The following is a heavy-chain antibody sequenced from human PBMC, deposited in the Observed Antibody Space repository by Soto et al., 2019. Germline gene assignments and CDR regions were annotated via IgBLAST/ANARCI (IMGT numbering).Heavy chain of an antibody. D-gene: IGHD4-17*01. CDR1: GFTFSSYS. V-gene: IGHV3-21*01. CDR3: ARENDYGDDGVWYFDL. J-gene: IGHJ2*01. CDR2: ISSSSSYI. Sequence: EVQLVESGGGLVKPGGSLRLSCAASGFTFSSYSMNWVRQAPGKGLEWVSSISSSSSYIYYADSVKGRFTISRDNAKNSLSLQLNTRKAEDTAVYYCARENDYGDDGVWYFDLWGRSTPDTVAS.